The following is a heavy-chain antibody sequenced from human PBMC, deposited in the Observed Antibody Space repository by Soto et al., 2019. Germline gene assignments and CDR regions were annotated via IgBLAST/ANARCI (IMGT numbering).Heavy chain of an antibody. J-gene: IGHJ5*02. CDR3: ARSDILTGYYMDWFDP. Sequence: PSETLSLTCTVSGGSISKFYWSWIRQPPGKGLEWIGYIYYSGSTNYNPSLKSRVTISVDTSKNQFSLKLSSVTAADTAVYYCARSDILTGYYMDWFDPWGQGTLVTVSS. V-gene: IGHV4-59*08. CDR2: IYYSGST. CDR1: GGSISKFY. D-gene: IGHD3-9*01.